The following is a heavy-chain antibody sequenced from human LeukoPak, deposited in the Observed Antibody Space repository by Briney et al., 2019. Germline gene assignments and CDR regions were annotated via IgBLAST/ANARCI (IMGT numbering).Heavy chain of an antibody. CDR2: INPNSGGT. D-gene: IGHD3-3*01. V-gene: IGHV1-2*02. CDR3: ALTYYDFWSGLGD. CDR1: GYTFTGYY. J-gene: IGHJ4*02. Sequence: ASVKVPCKASGYTFTGYYMHWVRQAPGQGLEWMGWINPNSGGTNYAQKFQGRVTMTRDTSISTAYMELSRLRSDDTAVYYCALTYYDFWSGLGDWGQGTLVTVSS.